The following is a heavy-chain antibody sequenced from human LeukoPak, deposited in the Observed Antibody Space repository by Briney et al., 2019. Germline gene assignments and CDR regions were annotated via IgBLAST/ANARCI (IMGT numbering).Heavy chain of an antibody. CDR3: ARDLRQGSGFDY. CDR1: GFIFSNYA. J-gene: IGHJ4*02. CDR2: ISGGGGST. V-gene: IGHV3-23*01. Sequence: PGGSLRLSCIASGFIFSNYAMSWVRQAPGKGLEWVSAISGGGGSTYYADSVKGRFTISRDNAKNTLYLQMNSLRADDTAVYYCARDLRQGSGFDYWGQGTLVTVSS. D-gene: IGHD3-10*01.